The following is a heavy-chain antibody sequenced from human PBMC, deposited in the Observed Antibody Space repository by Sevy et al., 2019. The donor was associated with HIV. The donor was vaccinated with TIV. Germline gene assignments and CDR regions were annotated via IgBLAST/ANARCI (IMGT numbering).Heavy chain of an antibody. Sequence: ASVKVSCKVSGYTLTESSMHWVRQAPGKGLEWMGGFHPENGETVYAQKLQGRLTLTEDTSTDTVYMELSSLRSDDTAVYYCALLVEATEFYFDYWGQGTLVTVSS. CDR2: FHPENGET. CDR3: ALLVEATEFYFDY. J-gene: IGHJ4*02. CDR1: GYTLTESS. V-gene: IGHV1-24*01. D-gene: IGHD1-26*01.